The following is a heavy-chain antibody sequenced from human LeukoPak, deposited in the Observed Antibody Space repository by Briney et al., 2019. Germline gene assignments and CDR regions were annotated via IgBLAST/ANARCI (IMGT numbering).Heavy chain of an antibody. V-gene: IGHV1-18*01. Sequence: ASVKVSCKASGYTFTSYGISWVRQAPGQGLEWMGWISAYNGNTNYAQKFQGRVTMTTDTSTGTAYMELRSLRSDDTAVYYCARDRIGIAAAGFDYWGQGTLVTVSS. D-gene: IGHD6-13*01. CDR2: ISAYNGNT. CDR3: ARDRIGIAAAGFDY. J-gene: IGHJ4*02. CDR1: GYTFTSYG.